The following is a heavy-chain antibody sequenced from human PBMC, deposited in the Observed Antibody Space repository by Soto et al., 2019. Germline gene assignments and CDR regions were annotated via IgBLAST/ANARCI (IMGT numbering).Heavy chain of an antibody. D-gene: IGHD3-10*01. CDR2: ISAYNGNT. Sequence: ASVKVSCKASGYTFTNYGISWVRQAPGQGLEWMGWISAYNGNTNHAQKLQGRVTMTTDTSTSTAYMELRSLRSDDTAVYYCARGVGSGSYYNQPNWFDPWGQGTLVTGSS. V-gene: IGHV1-18*01. J-gene: IGHJ5*02. CDR1: GYTFTNYG. CDR3: ARGVGSGSYYNQPNWFDP.